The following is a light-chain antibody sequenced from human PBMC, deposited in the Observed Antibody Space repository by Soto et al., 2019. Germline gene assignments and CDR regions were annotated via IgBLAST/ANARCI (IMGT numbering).Light chain of an antibody. V-gene: IGKV1-33*01. CDR3: QQYDNLPLTT. Sequence: IQMTQSPSSLSASVGDRVTITCQASQDISNYLNWYQQKPGKAPKLLIYDASNLETGVPSRFSGSGSGTDFTFTISSLQPEDIATYYCQQYDNLPLTTLGGGTKVDIK. J-gene: IGKJ4*01. CDR1: QDISNY. CDR2: DAS.